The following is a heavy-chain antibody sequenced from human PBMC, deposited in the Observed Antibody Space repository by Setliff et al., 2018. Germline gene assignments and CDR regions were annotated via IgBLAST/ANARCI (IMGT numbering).Heavy chain of an antibody. D-gene: IGHD3-16*01. CDR2: INSGGTKI. CDR1: GFFFRSYE. CDR3: ARSINGYQQRYDF. Sequence: GGSLRLSCAASGFFFRSYEMNWVRQTPGKWLEWVSYINSGGTKIYYADSVEGRFTISRDNGKNSLFLQMTSVRAEDTAVYYCARSINGYQQRYDFWGQGALVTVSS. J-gene: IGHJ4*02. V-gene: IGHV3-48*03.